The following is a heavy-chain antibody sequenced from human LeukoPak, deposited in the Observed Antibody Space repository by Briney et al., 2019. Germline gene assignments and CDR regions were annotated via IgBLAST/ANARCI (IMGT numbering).Heavy chain of an antibody. CDR3: AKYSSTWDEDY. V-gene: IGHV3-23*01. CDR1: GFTFSTYA. CDR2: INNSGAGT. J-gene: IGHJ4*02. D-gene: IGHD6-13*01. Sequence: SGGSLRLSCAASGFTFSTYAMTWVRQAPGKGLEWVSTINNSGAGTYHADSVKGRVTVSRDNSKNTLYLQMNSLRAEDTAVYYCAKYSSTWDEDYWGQGTLVTVSS.